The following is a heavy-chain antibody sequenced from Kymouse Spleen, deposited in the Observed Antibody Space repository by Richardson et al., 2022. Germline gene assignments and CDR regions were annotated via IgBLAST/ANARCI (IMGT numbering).Heavy chain of an antibody. CDR1: GFTFSGSA. V-gene: IGHV3-73*02. CDR2: IRSKANSYAT. J-gene: IGHJ3*02. Sequence: EVQLVESGGGLVQPGGSLKLSCAASGFTFSGSAMHWVRQASGKGLEWVGRIRSKANSYATAYAASVKGRFTISRDDSKNTAYLQMNSLKTEDTAVYYCTRQGIAVAGLDAFDIWGQGTMVTVSS. CDR3: TRQGIAVAGLDAFDI. D-gene: IGHD6-19*01.